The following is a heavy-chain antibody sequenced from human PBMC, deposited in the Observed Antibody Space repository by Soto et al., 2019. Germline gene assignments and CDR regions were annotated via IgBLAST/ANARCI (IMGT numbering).Heavy chain of an antibody. V-gene: IGHV3-23*01. Sequence: GGSLRLSCEVSGFTFRDYAMSWVRQAPGKGLEWVSTVSGSLDSAYYSDAVKGRFTVSRDHSRNVLYLQMDSLRAEDTGVYYCAKDSGLPGDFGILIHAFDIWGQGTLVTVSS. D-gene: IGHD3-10*01. CDR3: AKDSGLPGDFGILIHAFDI. CDR1: GFTFRDYA. J-gene: IGHJ3*02. CDR2: VSGSLDSA.